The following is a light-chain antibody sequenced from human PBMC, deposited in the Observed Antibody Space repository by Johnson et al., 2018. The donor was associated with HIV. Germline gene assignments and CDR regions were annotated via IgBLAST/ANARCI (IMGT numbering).Light chain of an antibody. Sequence: QSVLTQPPSVSAAPGQTVTISCSGSSSNVGSSFVSWYQQLPGAAPRLLIYEDYKRPSGIPDRFSGSKSGASATLGITGLQTGDEADYYCGVWDASLSPHYVFGTGTTITVL. J-gene: IGLJ1*01. CDR3: GVWDASLSPHYV. CDR2: EDY. V-gene: IGLV1-51*02. CDR1: SSNVGSSF.